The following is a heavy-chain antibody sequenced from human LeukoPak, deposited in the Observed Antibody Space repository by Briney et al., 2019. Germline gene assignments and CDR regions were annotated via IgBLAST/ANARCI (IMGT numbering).Heavy chain of an antibody. V-gene: IGHV3-48*02. J-gene: IGHJ4*02. CDR3: ARDIPPYSSVDSNYFDY. CDR1: GFTFSSYS. CDR2: ISSSSSTI. D-gene: IGHD6-19*01. Sequence: PGGSLRLSCAASGFTFSSYSMNWVRQAPGKGLEWVSYISSSSSTIYYADSVKGRFTISRDNAKNSLYLQMNSLRDEDTVVYYCARDIPPYSSVDSNYFDYWGQGTLVTVSS.